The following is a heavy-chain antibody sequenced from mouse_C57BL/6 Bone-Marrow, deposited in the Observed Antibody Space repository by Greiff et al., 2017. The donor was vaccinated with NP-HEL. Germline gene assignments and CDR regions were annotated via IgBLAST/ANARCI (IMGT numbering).Heavy chain of an antibody. CDR1: GFSLTSYG. CDR2: IWRGGST. D-gene: IGHD2-4*01. CDR3: AAKSPIYYDYDDPYAMDY. V-gene: IGHV2-5*01. Sequence: QVQLKESGPGLVQPSQSLSITCTVSGFSLTSYGVHWVRQSPGKGLEWLGVIWRGGSTDYNAAFMSRLSITKDNSKSQVFFKMNSLQADDTAIYYCAAKSPIYYDYDDPYAMDYWGQGTSVTVSS. J-gene: IGHJ4*01.